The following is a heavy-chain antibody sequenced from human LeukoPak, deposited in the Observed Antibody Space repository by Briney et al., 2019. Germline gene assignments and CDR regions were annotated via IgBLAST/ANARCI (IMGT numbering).Heavy chain of an antibody. Sequence: PGGSLRLSCAASGLTSTSYWMTWVRQAPGTGLEWVSGFVGRRRDTHYADSVKGRFTISRDISNNTLYLQMNSLRAEDTAIYYCVKDRCSGGICYADFDHWGQGTLVTVSS. D-gene: IGHD2-15*01. CDR1: GLTSTSYW. J-gene: IGHJ4*02. V-gene: IGHV3-23*01. CDR2: FVGRRRDT. CDR3: VKDRCSGGICYADFDH.